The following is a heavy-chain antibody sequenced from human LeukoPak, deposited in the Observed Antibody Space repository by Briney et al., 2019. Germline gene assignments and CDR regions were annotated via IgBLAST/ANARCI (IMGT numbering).Heavy chain of an antibody. D-gene: IGHD6-6*01. J-gene: IGHJ4*02. CDR1: GYTFTSYD. CDR2: MNPHSGNT. Sequence: ASVKVPCKASGYTFTSYDINWARQATGQGLEWMGWMNPHSGNTGYAQKFQGRVTMTRNTSISTAYMEPSSLRSEDTAVYYCARQYSSSSPSDYWGQGTLVTVSS. V-gene: IGHV1-8*01. CDR3: ARQYSSSSPSDY.